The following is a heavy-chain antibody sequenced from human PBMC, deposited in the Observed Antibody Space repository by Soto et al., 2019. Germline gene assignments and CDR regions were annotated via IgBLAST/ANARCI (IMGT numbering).Heavy chain of an antibody. CDR2: FSVYNCDT. D-gene: IGHD2-15*01. V-gene: IGHV1-18*01. CDR3: ARVTRSVVEGPRPFDI. J-gene: IGHJ3*02. Sequence: QVKLVQSGAEVKEPGASVRVSCKASGYTFTKYGISWVRQAPGQGLEWMGWFSVYNCDTRSAQRLQGRVTMTADTSTTTYYMELRSLRSDDTAVYYCARVTRSVVEGPRPFDIWGQGTVVSVSS. CDR1: GYTFTKYG.